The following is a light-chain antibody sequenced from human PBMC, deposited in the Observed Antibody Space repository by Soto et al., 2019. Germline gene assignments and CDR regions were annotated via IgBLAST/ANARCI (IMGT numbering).Light chain of an antibody. CDR3: QQYGSSPET. V-gene: IGKV3-20*01. CDR2: GAS. CDR1: QSVSSSY. Sequence: IVLTQSPGTLSLSPGERATLSCRASQSVSSSYLAWYQQKPGQDPRLLIYGASSGATGIPDRFSGSGSGTDFTLTISRLEPEDFAAYYCQQYGSSPETFGQGTKVEIK. J-gene: IGKJ1*01.